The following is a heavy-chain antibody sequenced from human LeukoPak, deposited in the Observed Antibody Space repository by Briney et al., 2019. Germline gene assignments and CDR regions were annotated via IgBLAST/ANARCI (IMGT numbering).Heavy chain of an antibody. Sequence: PGGSLRLSCAASGFTFSSYAMSWVRQAPGKGLEWVSAISGSGGSTYYADPVKGRFTISRDNSKNTLYLQMNSLRAEDTAVYYCAKHSGYYYDSSGYYFTVLSYYFDYWGQGTLVTVSS. V-gene: IGHV3-23*01. CDR1: GFTFSSYA. CDR3: AKHSGYYYDSSGYYFTVLSYYFDY. CDR2: ISGSGGST. J-gene: IGHJ4*02. D-gene: IGHD3-22*01.